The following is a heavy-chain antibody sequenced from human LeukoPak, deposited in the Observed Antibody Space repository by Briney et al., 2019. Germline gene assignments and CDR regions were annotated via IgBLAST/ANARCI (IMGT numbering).Heavy chain of an antibody. CDR3: AKDHWRMIVVNYIDY. CDR2: ISGTGDST. CDR1: GFTFSSYA. D-gene: IGHD3-22*01. Sequence: GGSLRLSCAASGFTFSSYAMSWVRQAPGKGLEWVSAISGTGDSTSYADSVKGRFTISRDNSKNTLYLQMNSLRAEDTAVYYCAKDHWRMIVVNYIDYWGQGTLVTVSS. J-gene: IGHJ4*02. V-gene: IGHV3-23*01.